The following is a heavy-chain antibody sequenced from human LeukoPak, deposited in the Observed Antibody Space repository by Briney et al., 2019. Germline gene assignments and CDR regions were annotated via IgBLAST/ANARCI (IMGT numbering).Heavy chain of an antibody. CDR3: AKEGYCSGVSCYTGRNWFDP. J-gene: IGHJ5*02. Sequence: GGSLRLSCAASGFTFSSYAMSWVRQAPGKGLEWVSAISGSGGSTYYADSVKGRFTISRDNSKNTLYLQMNSLRAEDTAVYYCAKEGYCSGVSCYTGRNWFDPWGQGTLVTVSS. CDR1: GFTFSSYA. V-gene: IGHV3-23*01. CDR2: ISGSGGST. D-gene: IGHD2-15*01.